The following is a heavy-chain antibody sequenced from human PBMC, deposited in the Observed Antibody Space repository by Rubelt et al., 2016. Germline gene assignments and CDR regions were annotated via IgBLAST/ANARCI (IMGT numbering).Heavy chain of an antibody. CDR2: ISGSGGRT. Sequence: VQLVESGGGVVQPGRSLRLSCAASGFTFSSYAMSWVRQAPGKGLEWVSAISGSGGRTYYADSGKGRLTSSRDNSKNPLYLQMNSLRAEDTAVDYCARDGRYGLDYWGQGTLVTVSS. J-gene: IGHJ4*02. CDR1: GFTFSSYA. D-gene: IGHD3-16*01. CDR3: ARDGRYGLDY. V-gene: IGHV3-23*04.